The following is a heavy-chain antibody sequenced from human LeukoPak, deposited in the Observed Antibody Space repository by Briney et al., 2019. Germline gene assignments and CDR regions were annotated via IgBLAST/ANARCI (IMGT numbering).Heavy chain of an antibody. CDR3: GKCRVLGYSYGRLGY. CDR1: GFTFSSYG. V-gene: IGHV3-33*06. CDR2: IWYDGSNK. D-gene: IGHD5-18*01. Sequence: GGSLRLSCAASGFTFSSYGMHWVRQAPGKGLEWVAVIWYDGSNKYYADSVKGRFTISRDNSKNTLYLQMNSLRAEDTAVYYCGKCRVLGYSYGRLGYWGQGTLVTVSS. J-gene: IGHJ4*02.